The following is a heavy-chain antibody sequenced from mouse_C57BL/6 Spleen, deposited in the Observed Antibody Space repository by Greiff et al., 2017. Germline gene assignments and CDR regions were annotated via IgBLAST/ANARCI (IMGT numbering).Heavy chain of an antibody. Sequence: QVQLQQPGAELVMPGASVKLSCKASGYTFTSYWMHWVKQRPGQGLEWIGEIDPSDSYTNYSQKFKGKSTLTVDKSSSTAYMQLSSLTSEDSAVYYCARAMVTKDYWGQGTTLTVSS. CDR1: GYTFTSYW. CDR3: ARAMVTKDY. D-gene: IGHD2-3*01. J-gene: IGHJ2*01. V-gene: IGHV1-69*01. CDR2: IDPSDSYT.